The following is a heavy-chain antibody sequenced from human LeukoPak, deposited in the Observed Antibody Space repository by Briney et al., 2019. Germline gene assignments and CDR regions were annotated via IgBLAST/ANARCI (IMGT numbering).Heavy chain of an antibody. CDR1: GFSFSGHW. Sequence: GGSLRLSCAASGFSFSGHWMHWARQLPGKGLVWVSRISPTGSTTSYADSVKGRFTISRDNAKNPLYLQISSLRAEDTAVYYCARSSYSSSSSVWGQGTMVTVSS. V-gene: IGHV3-74*01. CDR3: ARSSYSSSSSV. D-gene: IGHD6-6*01. CDR2: ISPTGSTT. J-gene: IGHJ3*01.